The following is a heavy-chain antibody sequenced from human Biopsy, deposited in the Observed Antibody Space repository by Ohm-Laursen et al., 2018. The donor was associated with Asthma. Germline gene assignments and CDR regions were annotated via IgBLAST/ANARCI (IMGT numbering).Heavy chain of an antibody. J-gene: IGHJ3*02. CDR2: ISKDASTQ. D-gene: IGHD1-1*01. CDR1: GFSFSNFA. Sequence: SLRLSCTASGFSFSNFAIHWVRQAPGKGLEWVGVISKDASTQDYADSVKGRFTKARDNSKNTLDLQMNSLREEDTAVYYCVRDGTDDAFDIWGQRTVVSVSS. CDR3: VRDGTDDAFDI. V-gene: IGHV3-30*01.